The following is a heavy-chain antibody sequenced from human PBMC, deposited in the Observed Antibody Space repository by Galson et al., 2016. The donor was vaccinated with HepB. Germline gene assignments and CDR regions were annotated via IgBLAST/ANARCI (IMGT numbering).Heavy chain of an antibody. D-gene: IGHD3-10*01. V-gene: IGHV3-74*01. CDR1: GFTFSSYS. Sequence: SLRLSCAASGFTFSSYSMNWVRQAPGMGLVWVSRINSDGSRTGFADSVKGRFTISRDNAKNTLYLQMNSLRAEDTAVYYCASSVRGSGSPPGGYWGQGTLVTVSS. J-gene: IGHJ4*02. CDR3: ASSVRGSGSPPGGY. CDR2: INSDGSRT.